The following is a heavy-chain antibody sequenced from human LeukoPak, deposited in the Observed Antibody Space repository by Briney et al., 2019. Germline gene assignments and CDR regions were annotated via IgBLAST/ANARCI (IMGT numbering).Heavy chain of an antibody. CDR1: GGSMRSSSYS. V-gene: IGHV4-39*01. Sequence: SETLSLTCTVSGGSMRSSSYSWGWIRQPPGKGLEWIGSRYYNGGTYYNPSLKSRVTISVDTSKNQFSLKLSSVTAADTAVYYCARCYDFRSGHPCYWGQGTLVTVSS. D-gene: IGHD3-3*01. CDR2: RYYNGGT. CDR3: ARCYDFRSGHPCY. J-gene: IGHJ4*02.